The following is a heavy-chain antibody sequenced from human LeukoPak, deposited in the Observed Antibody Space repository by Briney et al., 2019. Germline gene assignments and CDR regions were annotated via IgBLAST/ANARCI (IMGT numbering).Heavy chain of an antibody. CDR3: AKDLVDIVATIDHYFDY. Sequence: GGSLRLSCAASGFTFSSYGMHWVRQAPGKGLEWVAFIRYDGSNKYYADSVKGRFTISGDNSKNTLYLQMNSLRAEDTAVYYCAKDLVDIVATIDHYFDYWGQGTLVTVSS. V-gene: IGHV3-30*02. J-gene: IGHJ4*02. D-gene: IGHD5-12*01. CDR2: IRYDGSNK. CDR1: GFTFSSYG.